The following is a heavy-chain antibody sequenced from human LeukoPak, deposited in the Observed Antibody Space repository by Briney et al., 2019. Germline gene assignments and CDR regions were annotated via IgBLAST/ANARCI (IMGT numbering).Heavy chain of an antibody. Sequence: GGSLRLSCAASGFTFSSYAMHWVRQAPGKGLEWLAVISYDRSNKYYADSVKGRFTISRDNSKNTLYLQMNSPRAEDTAVYYCAKETGSAVGSTDFDYWGQGTLVTVSS. CDR3: AKETGSAVGSTDFDY. CDR2: ISYDRSNK. V-gene: IGHV3-30-3*01. J-gene: IGHJ4*02. CDR1: GFTFSSYA. D-gene: IGHD4-17*01.